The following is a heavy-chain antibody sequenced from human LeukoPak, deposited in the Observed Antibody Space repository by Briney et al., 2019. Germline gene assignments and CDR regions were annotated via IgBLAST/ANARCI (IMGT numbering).Heavy chain of an antibody. J-gene: IGHJ4*02. D-gene: IGHD5-18*01. CDR2: ISNGGSI. Sequence: GGSLRLSCAASGFSISSYALHWVRQAPGKGLQYVSGISNGGSIDYANSVKGRFTISRDNSKNTLYLQMGSLRPEDMAVYYCARDFSYGSGFDYWSQGILVTVSS. CDR1: GFSISSYA. V-gene: IGHV3-64*01. CDR3: ARDFSYGSGFDY.